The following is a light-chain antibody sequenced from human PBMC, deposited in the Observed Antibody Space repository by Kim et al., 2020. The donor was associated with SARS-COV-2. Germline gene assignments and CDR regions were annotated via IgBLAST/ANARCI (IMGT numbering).Light chain of an antibody. CDR1: QTMSNN. CDR3: QQSYSFPYT. J-gene: IGKJ2*01. Sequence: SASVGDRVTSTCRASQTMSNNLNWYQQKPGKAAKLLIYAGSNLQSGVTSRFSGSVSGADFTLTISSLQPEDFATYYCQQSYSFPYTFGQGTKLEI. V-gene: IGKV1-39*01. CDR2: AGS.